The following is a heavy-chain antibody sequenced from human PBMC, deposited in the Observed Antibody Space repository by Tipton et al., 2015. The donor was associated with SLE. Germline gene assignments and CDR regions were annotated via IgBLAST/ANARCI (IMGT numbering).Heavy chain of an antibody. CDR1: GGSISTYY. D-gene: IGHD6-13*01. V-gene: IGHV4-4*07. J-gene: IGHJ6*02. Sequence: TLSLTCTVSGGSISTYYWTWIRQPAGKALEWIGRIYTSGTNYNPSLKSRVTMSVDTSKNQFSLRLISLTAADTAVYYCARDGAAIAAPYGVDVWGQGTTVTVSS. CDR3: ARDGAAIAAPYGVDV. CDR2: IYTSGT.